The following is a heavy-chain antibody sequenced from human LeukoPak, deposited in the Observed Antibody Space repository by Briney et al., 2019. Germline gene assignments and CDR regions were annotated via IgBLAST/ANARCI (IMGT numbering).Heavy chain of an antibody. CDR1: GFTFSTAS. Sequence: PGGSLRLSCAASGFTFSTASLHWVRQAPGRGLEWVSASDTGFGTYYPDSLKGRFTISRDNSKNTLFLQMNSLRAEDTAVYYCARSSGWWSLDYWGQGTLVTVSS. CDR2: SDTGFGT. CDR3: ARSSGWWSLDY. V-gene: IGHV3-23*01. D-gene: IGHD6-19*01. J-gene: IGHJ4*02.